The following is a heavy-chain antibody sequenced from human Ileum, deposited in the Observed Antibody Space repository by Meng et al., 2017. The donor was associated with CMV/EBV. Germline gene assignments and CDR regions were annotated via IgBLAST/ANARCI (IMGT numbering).Heavy chain of an antibody. J-gene: IGHJ4*02. V-gene: IGHV3-21*01. CDR2: ISSSSNYK. CDR1: GCTVSSYS. Sequence: AYGCTVSSYSMNWGRQAPGKELEWVSSISSSSNYKYYADSMKGRFTISRDNAKNSLYLQMNSLRAEDTAVYYCARTYGVVVAQSDYWGQGTLVTVSS. CDR3: ARTYGVVVAQSDY. D-gene: IGHD2-15*01.